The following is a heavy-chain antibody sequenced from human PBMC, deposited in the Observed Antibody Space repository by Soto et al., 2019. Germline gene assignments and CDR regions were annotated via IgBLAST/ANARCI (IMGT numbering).Heavy chain of an antibody. CDR1: GFTFSSYG. V-gene: IGHV3-33*01. D-gene: IGHD2-2*01. CDR2: IWYDGSNK. Sequence: GGSLRLSCAASGFTFSSYGMHWVRQAPGKGLEWVAVIWYDGSNKYYADSVKGRFTISRDNSKNTLYLQMNSLRAEDTAVYYCARDIVVVPAANYMDGWGKGTTVTVSS. J-gene: IGHJ6*03. CDR3: ARDIVVVPAANYMDG.